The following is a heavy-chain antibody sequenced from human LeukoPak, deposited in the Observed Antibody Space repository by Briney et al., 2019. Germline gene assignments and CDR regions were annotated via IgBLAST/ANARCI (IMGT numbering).Heavy chain of an antibody. CDR3: ARRGSRFHYFDY. CDR2: IYYSGGT. J-gene: IGHJ4*02. D-gene: IGHD2-2*01. V-gene: IGHV4-30-2*03. CDR1: GGSISSGGFS. Sequence: SQTLSLTCAVSGGSISSGGFSWSWIRQSPGKGLEWIGYIYYSGGTYYNPSLKSRVTISVDTSKNQFSLKLSSVTAADTAVYYCARRGSRFHYFDYWGQGALVTVSS.